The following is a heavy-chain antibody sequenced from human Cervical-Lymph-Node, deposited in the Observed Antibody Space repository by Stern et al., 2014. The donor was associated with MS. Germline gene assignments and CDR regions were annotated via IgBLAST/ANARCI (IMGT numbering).Heavy chain of an antibody. J-gene: IGHJ5*02. Sequence: QVTLKESGPTLVKPTQTLTLTCTFSGFSLSTSGVGVGWIRQPPGKALEWLALIYWDDDKRYSPSLKSRLTITKDTSKNQVVLTMTNMDPVDTATYYCALHNLYSSSWYNNWFDPWGQGTLVTVSS. CDR2: IYWDDDK. D-gene: IGHD6-13*01. CDR3: ALHNLYSSSWYNNWFDP. CDR1: GFSLSTSGVG. V-gene: IGHV2-5*02.